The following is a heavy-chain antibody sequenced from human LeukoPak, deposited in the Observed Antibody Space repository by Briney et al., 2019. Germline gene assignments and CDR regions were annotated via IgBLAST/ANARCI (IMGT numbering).Heavy chain of an antibody. CDR1: GSNFGNYY. CDR2: IKHDGNWK. D-gene: IGHD4-17*01. V-gene: IGHV3-7*03. CDR3: AKDSGTVLDY. Sequence: PGGSLRLSCAASGSNFGNYYVSWVRQAPGKGLEWVANIKHDGNWKFYADSVKGRFTISRDNAKNSLYLQMNSLRAEDTALYYCAKDSGTVLDYWGQGTLVTVSS. J-gene: IGHJ4*02.